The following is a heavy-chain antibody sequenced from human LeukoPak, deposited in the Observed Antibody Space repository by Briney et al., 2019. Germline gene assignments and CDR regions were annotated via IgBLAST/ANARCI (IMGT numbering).Heavy chain of an antibody. CDR1: GFTFSSYS. CDR2: ISYTGTI. V-gene: IGHV3-48*01. J-gene: IGHJ4*02. Sequence: GALRLSCAASGFTFSSYSMNRVRQAPGKGLEWVSYISYTGTIYYADSVKGRFTISRDNAKNSLYLHMNSLRAEDTAVYYCTRDPRALDYWGQGTLVTVSS. CDR3: TRDPRALDY.